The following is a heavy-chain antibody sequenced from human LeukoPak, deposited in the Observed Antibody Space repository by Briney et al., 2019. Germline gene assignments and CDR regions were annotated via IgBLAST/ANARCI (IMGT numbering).Heavy chain of an antibody. CDR3: ARVPGYYDSSGSFSFDH. D-gene: IGHD3-22*01. CDR1: GGSFSGYY. CDR2: INHSGGT. V-gene: IGHV4-34*01. Sequence: SETLSLTCAVYGGSFSGYYWSWIRQPPGKGLEWIGEINHSGGTNYNPSLKSRVTISVDTSKNQFSLKLSSVTAADTAVYYCARVPGYYDSSGSFSFDHWGQGTLVTVSS. J-gene: IGHJ4*02.